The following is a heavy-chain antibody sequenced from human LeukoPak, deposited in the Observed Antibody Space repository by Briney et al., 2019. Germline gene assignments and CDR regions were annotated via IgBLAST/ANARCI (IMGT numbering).Heavy chain of an antibody. J-gene: IGHJ6*03. D-gene: IGHD6-13*01. CDR3: ARDGYSSIMDV. Sequence: GGSVRLSCAASGFTFSSYWMHWVRQAPGKGLVWVSRINSDGSSTSYADSVKGRLTISRDNAKNTLYLQMNSLRAEDTAVYYCARDGYSSIMDVWGKGTTVTISS. V-gene: IGHV3-74*01. CDR1: GFTFSSYW. CDR2: INSDGSST.